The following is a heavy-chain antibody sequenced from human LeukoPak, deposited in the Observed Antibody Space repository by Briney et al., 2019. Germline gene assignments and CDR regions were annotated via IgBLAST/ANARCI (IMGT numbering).Heavy chain of an antibody. Sequence: SETLSLTCSVSGGSISISSHYWGWIRQPPGEALEWIGTIYYSGSTYYNPSLKSRVTISVDTSKNQFSLKLSSVTAADTAVYYCARDRSVYGGNPDYWGQGTLVTVSS. V-gene: IGHV4-39*07. J-gene: IGHJ4*02. CDR1: GGSISISSHY. CDR2: IYYSGST. D-gene: IGHD4-23*01. CDR3: ARDRSVYGGNPDY.